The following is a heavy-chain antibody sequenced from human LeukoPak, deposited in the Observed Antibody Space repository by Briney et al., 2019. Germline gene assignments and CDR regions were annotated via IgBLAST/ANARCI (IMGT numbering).Heavy chain of an antibody. Sequence: GGSLRLSCGASGFTFISYERNWVRQAPGKGLEGVSYISSSGSTIYYADSVKGRFTISRDNAKNSLYMQMNSLRAEDTAVYYCADSSGWYEDAFDIWGQGTMVTVSS. CDR1: GFTFISYE. D-gene: IGHD6-19*01. CDR2: ISSSGSTI. V-gene: IGHV3-48*03. J-gene: IGHJ3*02. CDR3: ADSSGWYEDAFDI.